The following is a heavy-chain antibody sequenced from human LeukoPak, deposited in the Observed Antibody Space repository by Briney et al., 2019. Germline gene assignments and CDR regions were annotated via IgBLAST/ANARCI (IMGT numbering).Heavy chain of an antibody. CDR1: GFTFSDYW. CDR2: IKEDGTEK. D-gene: IGHD5-18*01. CDR3: AADRGIQLWETDY. J-gene: IGHJ4*02. V-gene: IGHV3-7*03. Sequence: PGGSLRLSCAASGFTFSDYWMNWVRQSPGKGLEWVANIKEDGTEKYYVDSVKGRFTIFRDNAKNSLYLQMNSLRAEDTAVYYCAADRGIQLWETDYWGQGTLVTVSS.